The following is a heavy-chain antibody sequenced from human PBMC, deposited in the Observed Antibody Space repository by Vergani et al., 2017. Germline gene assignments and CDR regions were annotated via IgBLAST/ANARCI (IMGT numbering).Heavy chain of an antibody. CDR1: GFTVSSNY. J-gene: IGHJ6*02. CDR3: ARGLQDIVVVVAATVYGMDV. V-gene: IGHV3-66*02. CDR2: IYSGGST. Sequence: EVQLVESGGGLVQPGGSLRLSCAASGFTVSSNYMSWVRQAPGKGLEWVSVIYSGGSTYYADSVKGRFTISRNNSKNTLYLQMNSLRAEDTAVYYCARGLQDIVVVVAATVYGMDVWGQGTTVTVSS. D-gene: IGHD2-15*01.